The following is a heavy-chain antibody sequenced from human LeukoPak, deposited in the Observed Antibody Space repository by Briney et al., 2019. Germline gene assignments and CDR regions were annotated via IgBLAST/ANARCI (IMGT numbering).Heavy chain of an antibody. CDR1: GGSFSGYY. CDR2: INHSGST. Sequence: SETLSLTCAVYGGSFSGYYWSWIRQPPGKGLEWIGEINHSGSTNYNPSLKSRVTISVDTSKNQSSLKLSSVTAADTAVYYCARDGIVVVPAAIPIHYYYGMDVWGQGTTVTVSS. CDR3: ARDGIVVVPAAIPIHYYYGMDV. V-gene: IGHV4-34*01. J-gene: IGHJ6*02. D-gene: IGHD2-2*02.